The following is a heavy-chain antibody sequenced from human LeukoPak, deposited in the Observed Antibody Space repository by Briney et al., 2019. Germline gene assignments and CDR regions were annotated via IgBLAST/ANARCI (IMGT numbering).Heavy chain of an antibody. D-gene: IGHD3-22*01. CDR1: GGSISSYY. Sequence: SETLSLTCTVSGGSISSYYWSWIRQPAGKGLEWIGRIYTSGSTNYNPSLKSRVTMSVDTSKNQFSLKLSSVTAADTAVYYCATHLEDYYYDSSEPNRDFDYWGQGTLVTVSS. CDR3: ATHLEDYYYDSSEPNRDFDY. J-gene: IGHJ4*02. V-gene: IGHV4-4*07. CDR2: IYTSGST.